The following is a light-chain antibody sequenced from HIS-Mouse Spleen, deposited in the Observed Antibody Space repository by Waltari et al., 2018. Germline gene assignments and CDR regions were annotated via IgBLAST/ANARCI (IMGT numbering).Light chain of an antibody. CDR1: SSDVGRYNL. CDR2: AGS. Sequence: QSALTQPASVSGSPGQSITISCTGTSSDVGRYNLFSWYQQHPGKAPKLMIYAGSKRPSGVSNRCSGSKSGNTASLTISGLQAEDEADYYCCSYAGSSTWVFGGGTKLTVL. V-gene: IGLV2-23*01. J-gene: IGLJ3*02. CDR3: CSYAGSSTWV.